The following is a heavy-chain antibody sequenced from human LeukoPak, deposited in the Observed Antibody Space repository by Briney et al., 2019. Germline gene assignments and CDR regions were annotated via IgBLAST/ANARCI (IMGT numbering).Heavy chain of an antibody. CDR1: GGSFSGYY. CDR2: INHSGST. J-gene: IGHJ6*02. Sequence: SETLSLTCAVYGGSFSGYYWSWLRQPPGKGLEWIGEINHSGSTNYNPSLKSRVTISVDTSKNQFSLKLSSVTAADTAVYYCARGGSSWTPYYYYGMDVWGQGTTVTVSS. CDR3: ARGGSSWTPYYYYGMDV. V-gene: IGHV4-34*01. D-gene: IGHD6-13*01.